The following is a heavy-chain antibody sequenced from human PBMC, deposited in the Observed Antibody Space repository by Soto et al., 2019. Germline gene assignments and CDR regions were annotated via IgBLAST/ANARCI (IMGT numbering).Heavy chain of an antibody. CDR3: ARWDRGITIFGVVTQYYFDY. CDR2: IYWDDDK. J-gene: IGHJ4*02. D-gene: IGHD3-3*01. V-gene: IGHV2-5*02. CDR1: GFSLSTSGVG. Sequence: QITLKESGPTLVKPTQTLTLTCTFSGFSLSTSGVGVGWIRQPPGKALEWLALIYWDDDKRYSPSLKSRLTITMDTSKNQVVLTMTNMDPVDTATYYCARWDRGITIFGVVTQYYFDYWGQGTLVTVSS.